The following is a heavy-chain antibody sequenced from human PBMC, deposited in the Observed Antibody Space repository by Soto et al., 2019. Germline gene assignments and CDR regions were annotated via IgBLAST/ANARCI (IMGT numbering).Heavy chain of an antibody. V-gene: IGHV1-69*13. CDR2: IIPIFGTA. Sequence: SVKVSCKASGGTFSSYAISWVRQAPGQGLEWMGGIIPIFGTANYAQKFQGRVTITADESTSTAYMELSSLRSEDTAVYYCARLKTEKYSSGWYYYGMDVWGQGTTVTVSS. J-gene: IGHJ6*02. D-gene: IGHD6-19*01. CDR1: GGTFSSYA. CDR3: ARLKTEKYSSGWYYYGMDV.